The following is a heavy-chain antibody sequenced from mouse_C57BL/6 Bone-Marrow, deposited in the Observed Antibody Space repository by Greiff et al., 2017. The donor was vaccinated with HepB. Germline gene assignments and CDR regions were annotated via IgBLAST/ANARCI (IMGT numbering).Heavy chain of an antibody. CDR2: IDPANGNT. CDR1: GFNIKNTY. J-gene: IGHJ1*03. Sequence: VQLQQSVAELVRPGASVKLSCTASGFNIKNTYMHWVKQRPEQGLEWIGRIDPANGNTKYAPKFQGKATITADTASNTAYLHLTSLTSEDTAIYYCARYSNYVWYFDVWGTGTTVTVSS. D-gene: IGHD2-5*01. V-gene: IGHV14-3*01. CDR3: ARYSNYVWYFDV.